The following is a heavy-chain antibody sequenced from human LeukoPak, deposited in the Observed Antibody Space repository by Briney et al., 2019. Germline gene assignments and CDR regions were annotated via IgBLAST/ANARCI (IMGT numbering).Heavy chain of an antibody. D-gene: IGHD2-21*02. J-gene: IGHJ4*02. CDR1: GFSLSTYA. CDR3: AKSDCGGDCHLLDY. Sequence: GGSLRLSCAASGFSLSTYAMSWVRQAPGKGLEWVSHFGGSGGTIYYADSVKGRFTISRDNSKNTPYLQMNSLRAEDTAVYYCAKSDCGGDCHLLDYWGQGTLVTVSS. V-gene: IGHV3-23*01. CDR2: FGGSGGTI.